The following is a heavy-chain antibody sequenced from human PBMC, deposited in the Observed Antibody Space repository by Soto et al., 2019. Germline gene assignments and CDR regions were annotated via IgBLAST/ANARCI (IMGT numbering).Heavy chain of an antibody. J-gene: IGHJ5*02. D-gene: IGHD2-21*01. CDR1: GDSISRGGYY. CDR2: IYHSGST. V-gene: IGHV4-31*03. CDR3: ARDGAGAYGLGWFDP. Sequence: QVQLQESGPGLVKPSQTLSLTCTVSGDSISRGGYYWNWIRQHPRKGLEWIGYIYHSGSTNYNPSLKSRGTISVDTSKNQLSLELSNVTAADTAVYYCARDGAGAYGLGWFDPWGQGILVTVSS.